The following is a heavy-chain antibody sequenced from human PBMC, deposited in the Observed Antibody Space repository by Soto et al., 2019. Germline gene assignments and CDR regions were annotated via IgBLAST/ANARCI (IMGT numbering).Heavy chain of an antibody. CDR3: AKELFSAAYAATSAFDF. CDR1: GFTFSSYA. V-gene: IGHV3-23*01. CDR2: ISDRGSSP. Sequence: PGGSLRLSCAASGFTFSSYAMTWVRQTPGKGLEWVSGISDRGSSPNYADSVKGRFTISRDNSENTLYLHMNNLRAEDTGRYFCAKELFSAAYAATSAFDFWGQGTLVPVS. J-gene: IGHJ4*02. D-gene: IGHD2-15*01.